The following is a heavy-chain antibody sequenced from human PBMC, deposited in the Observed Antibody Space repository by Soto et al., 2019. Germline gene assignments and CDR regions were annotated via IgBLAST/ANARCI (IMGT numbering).Heavy chain of an antibody. V-gene: IGHV1-18*01. J-gene: IGHJ2*01. CDR2: IGPYNGNT. Sequence: QVLLVQSAAEVKKPGASVKVSCKASGYTFSNFGLTWVRQAPGQGLEWMGWIGPYNGNTDHAQKFQDRVTMTTDTSTNTAYMELRGLTSDDTAVYYCASCYCSVGSCYTCWHFDLWGRGTLVTVSS. CDR3: ASCYCSVGSCYTCWHFDL. D-gene: IGHD2-15*01. CDR1: GYTFSNFG.